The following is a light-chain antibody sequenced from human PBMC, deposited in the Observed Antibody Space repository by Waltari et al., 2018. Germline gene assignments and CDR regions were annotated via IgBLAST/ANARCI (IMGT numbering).Light chain of an antibody. Sequence: QSALTQPASVSGSPGQSLTISCTGTISDVVFYNLVSCYQQHPGKAPKLIIFEVNKRPSGISNRFSASKSGNTASLTISALQAEDEADYYCCSYAGSNTFVLFGGGTTLTVL. V-gene: IGLV2-23*02. J-gene: IGLJ2*01. CDR2: EVN. CDR3: CSYAGSNTFVL. CDR1: ISDVVFYNL.